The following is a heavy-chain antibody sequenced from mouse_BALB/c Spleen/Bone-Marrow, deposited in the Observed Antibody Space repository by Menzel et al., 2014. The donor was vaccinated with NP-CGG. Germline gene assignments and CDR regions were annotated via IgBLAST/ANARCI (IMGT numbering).Heavy chain of an antibody. CDR2: ISGGGSYT. Sequence: EVQRVESGGGLVKSGGSLKLSCAASGFTFNNYGMSWVRLTPEKRLEWVATISGGGSYTFYPDSVKGRFTISRDNAKNDLYLQLSSLRSEDTALYYCARHAYYDQTEVSFVYWGQGTLVTVSA. CDR3: ARHAYYDQTEVSFVY. V-gene: IGHV5-9-2*01. J-gene: IGHJ3*01. D-gene: IGHD2-4*01. CDR1: GFTFNNYG.